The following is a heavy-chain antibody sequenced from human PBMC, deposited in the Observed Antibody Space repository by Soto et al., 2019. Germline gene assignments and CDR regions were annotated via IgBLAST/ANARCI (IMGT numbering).Heavy chain of an antibody. V-gene: IGHV3-33*01. CDR3: ERDFIDYGDSGGFDQ. CDR1: GFTFSRYA. Sequence: QVQLVESGGGVVQPGTSLRLSCATSGFTFSRYAMHWVRQAPGKGLEWVAILWSDGSNVHYGDSVKGRFTISRDNSKNTLDLQMNDLRVEDTAVYSGERDFIDYGDSGGFDQWGQGTMVTVSS. J-gene: IGHJ4*02. CDR2: LWSDGSNV. D-gene: IGHD4-17*01.